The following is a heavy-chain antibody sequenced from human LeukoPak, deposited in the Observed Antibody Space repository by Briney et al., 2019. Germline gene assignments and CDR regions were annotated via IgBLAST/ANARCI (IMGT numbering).Heavy chain of an antibody. Sequence: PGGSLRLSCAASGFTFSNAWMSWVRQAPGKGLEWVGRIKSKTDGGTTDYAATAKGRFTISRGDSKNTMYLQMNSLKTESTAVYYCTTSGNDYVWGSYRLFDYWGQGTLVTVSS. V-gene: IGHV3-15*01. D-gene: IGHD3-16*02. CDR3: TTSGNDYVWGSYRLFDY. CDR1: GFTFSNAW. J-gene: IGHJ4*02. CDR2: IKSKTDGGTT.